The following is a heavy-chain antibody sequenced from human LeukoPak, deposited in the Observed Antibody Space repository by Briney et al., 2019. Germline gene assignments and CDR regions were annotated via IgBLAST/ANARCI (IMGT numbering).Heavy chain of an antibody. V-gene: IGHV4-59*08. CDR2: IYYSGST. Sequence: SETLSLTCNVSGGSISSNSWSWIRQPPGKGLEWIGYIYYSGSTNYNPSLKSRVTISVDTSKNQFSLKLSSVTAADTAVYYCASGYSYGYYYYYGMDVWGQGTTVTVSS. D-gene: IGHD5-18*01. CDR1: GGSISSNS. CDR3: ASGYSYGYYYYYGMDV. J-gene: IGHJ6*02.